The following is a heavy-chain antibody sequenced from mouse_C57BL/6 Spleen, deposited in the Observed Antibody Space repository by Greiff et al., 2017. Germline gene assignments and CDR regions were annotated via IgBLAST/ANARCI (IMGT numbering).Heavy chain of an antibody. CDR2: IYPSDSET. CDR1: GYTFTSYW. CDR3: ARQGGSLDY. J-gene: IGHJ2*01. D-gene: IGHD1-1*01. V-gene: IGHV1-61*01. Sequence: VKLQQPGAELVRPGSSVKLSCKASGYTFTSYWMDWVKQRPGQGLEWIGNIYPSDSETHYNQKFKDKATLTVDKSSSTAYMQLSSLTSEDSAVYYCARQGGSLDYWGQGTTLTVSS.